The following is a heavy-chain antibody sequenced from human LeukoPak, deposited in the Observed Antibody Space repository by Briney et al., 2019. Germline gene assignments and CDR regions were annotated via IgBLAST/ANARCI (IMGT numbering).Heavy chain of an antibody. CDR2: IIPIFGTA. J-gene: IGHJ4*02. CDR1: GGTFSSYA. V-gene: IGHV1-69*13. Sequence: AASVKVSCKASGGTFSSYAISWVRQAPGQGLEWMGGIIPIFGTANYAQKFQGRVTITADESTSTAYMELSSLRSEDTAVYYCARDRTLWFGDGLVYFDYWGQGTLVTVSS. CDR3: ARDRTLWFGDGLVYFDY. D-gene: IGHD3-10*01.